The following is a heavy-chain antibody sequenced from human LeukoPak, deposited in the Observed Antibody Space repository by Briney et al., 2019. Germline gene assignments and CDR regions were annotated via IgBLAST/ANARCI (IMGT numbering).Heavy chain of an antibody. CDR2: ISAYNGNT. J-gene: IGHJ5*02. D-gene: IGHD1-1*01. CDR1: GYTFTSYG. CDR3: ARDSSNWNDEGNWFDP. Sequence: EASVKVSCKASGYTFTSYGISWVRQSPGQGLEWMGWISAYNGNTNYAQKLQGRVTMTTDTSTSTAYMELRSLRSDDTAVYYCARDSSNWNDEGNWFDPWGQGTLVTVSS. V-gene: IGHV1-18*01.